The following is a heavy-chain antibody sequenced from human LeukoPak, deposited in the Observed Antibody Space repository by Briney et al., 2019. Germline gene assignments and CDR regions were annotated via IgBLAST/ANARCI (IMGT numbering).Heavy chain of an antibody. CDR1: GFTFSSYA. D-gene: IGHD2-8*01. V-gene: IGHV3-23*01. J-gene: IGHJ6*02. CDR3: AQTRMSYYYYGMDV. Sequence: GGSLRLSCAASGFTFSSYAMTWVRQAPGKGLEWVSAISGSGGSTYYADSVKGRFTISRDNSKNMLYLQMNSLRAEDTAVYYCAQTRMSYYYYGMDVCGQGTTVTVSS. CDR2: ISGSGGST.